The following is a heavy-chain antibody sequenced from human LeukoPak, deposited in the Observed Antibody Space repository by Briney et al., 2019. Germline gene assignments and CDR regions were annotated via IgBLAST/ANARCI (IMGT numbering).Heavy chain of an antibody. CDR2: IQYDGTIK. CDR3: ARDSGSGWYEAHFDP. V-gene: IGHV3-30*02. CDR1: GFTFNTYG. J-gene: IGHJ5*02. Sequence: QPGGSLRLSCAASGFTFNTYGMHWVRQAPGKGLEWVAFIQYDGTIKYYGDSVKGRFTISRDNSKNTLYLQMNSLRAEDTAIYYCARDSGSGWYEAHFDPWGQGTLVTVSS. D-gene: IGHD6-19*01.